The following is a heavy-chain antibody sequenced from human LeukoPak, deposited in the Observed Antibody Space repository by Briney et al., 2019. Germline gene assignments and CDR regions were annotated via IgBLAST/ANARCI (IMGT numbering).Heavy chain of an antibody. V-gene: IGHV1-69*05. CDR2: IIPIFGTA. CDR1: GGTFSSYA. CDR3: ARALISSSFAYFDY. Sequence: GASVKVSCKASGGTFSSYAISWVRQAPGQGLEWMGGIIPIFGTANYAQKFQGRVTVTTDESTSTAYMELSSLRSEDAAVYYCARALISSSFAYFDYWGQGTLVTVSS. D-gene: IGHD6-6*01. J-gene: IGHJ4*02.